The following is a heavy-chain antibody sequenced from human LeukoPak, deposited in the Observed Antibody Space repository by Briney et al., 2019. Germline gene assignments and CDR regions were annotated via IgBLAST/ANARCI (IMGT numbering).Heavy chain of an antibody. V-gene: IGHV1-2*02. Sequence: ASVKVSCKASGYTFTGYYMHWVRQAPGQGLEWMGWINPNSGGTNYAQKFQGRVTMTRDTSISTAYMELSRLRSDDTAVYYCARPSGSYYARAYYFDYWGQGTLVTVSS. CDR1: GYTFTGYY. CDR2: INPNSGGT. J-gene: IGHJ4*02. CDR3: ARPSGSYYARAYYFDY. D-gene: IGHD1-26*01.